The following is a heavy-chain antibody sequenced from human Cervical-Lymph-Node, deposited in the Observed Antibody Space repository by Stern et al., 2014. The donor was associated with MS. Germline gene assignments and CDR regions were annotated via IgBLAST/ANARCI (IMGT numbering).Heavy chain of an antibody. CDR1: GYTLTEMS. CDR2: YDPQHGET. CDR3: ATHRGRVTYYYGLDV. V-gene: IGHV1-24*01. J-gene: IGHJ6*02. D-gene: IGHD2-21*02. Sequence: VQLVQSGAEVKKPGASVKVSCKVSGYTLTEMSMHWVRQAPGTWLEWMGGYDPQHGETVYAQKIQGRVTMAEDRSTDTAYMELTSLRSDDTAVYYCATHRGRVTYYYGLDVWGQGTTVTVSS.